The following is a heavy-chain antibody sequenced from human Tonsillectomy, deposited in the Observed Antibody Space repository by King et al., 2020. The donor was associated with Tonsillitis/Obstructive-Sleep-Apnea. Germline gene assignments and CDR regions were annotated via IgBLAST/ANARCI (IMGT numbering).Heavy chain of an antibody. V-gene: IGHV3-9*01. CDR2: ISWNSGSI. Sequence: VQLVESGGGLVQPGRSLRLSCAASGFTFDDYAMHWVWQAPGKGLEWVSGISWNSGSIGYADSVKGRFTISRDNAKNSLYLQMNSLRAEDTALYYCAKDTSYQLWLVNWGQGTLVTVSS. J-gene: IGHJ4*02. D-gene: IGHD5-18*01. CDR1: GFTFDDYA. CDR3: AKDTSYQLWLVN.